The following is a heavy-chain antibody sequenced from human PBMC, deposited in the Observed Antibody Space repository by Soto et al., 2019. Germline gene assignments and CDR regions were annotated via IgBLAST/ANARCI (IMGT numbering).Heavy chain of an antibody. CDR1: GFTFSSYA. J-gene: IGHJ5*02. D-gene: IGHD3-3*01. V-gene: IGHV3-23*01. CDR3: AKRTSGYYTGMDWFDP. CDR2: ISGSGGST. Sequence: PVGSLRLSCAASGFTFSSYAMSWVRQAPGKGLEWVSAISGSGGSTYYADSVKGRFTISRDNSKNTLYLQMNSLRAEDTAVYYCAKRTSGYYTGMDWFDPWGQGTLVTVSS.